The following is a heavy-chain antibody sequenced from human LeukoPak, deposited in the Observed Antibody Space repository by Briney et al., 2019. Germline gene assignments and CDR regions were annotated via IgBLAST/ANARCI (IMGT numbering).Heavy chain of an antibody. CDR3: AREQHEANWFDP. Sequence: SVKVSCKASGGTFSSYAISWVRQAPGQGLEWMGRIIPILGIANYAQKFQGRVTITADKSTSTAYMELSSLRSEDTAVYYCAREQHEANWFDPWGQGTLVTVSP. V-gene: IGHV1-69*04. CDR1: GGTFSSYA. CDR2: IIPILGIA. J-gene: IGHJ5*02.